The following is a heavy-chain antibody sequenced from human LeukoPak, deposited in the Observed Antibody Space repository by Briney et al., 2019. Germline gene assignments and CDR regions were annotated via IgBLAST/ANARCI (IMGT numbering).Heavy chain of an antibody. CDR3: ATALYGSSWYRGPYFDY. D-gene: IGHD6-13*01. Sequence: GGSLRLSCEASEFTFSSFAMSWVRQAPGKGLAWVSVVSGSGEKTQYADSVKGRFTISRDNSKRILYLQMNSLRDEDTAVYYCATALYGSSWYRGPYFDYWGQGTLVTVSP. V-gene: IGHV3-23*01. CDR2: VSGSGEKT. J-gene: IGHJ4*02. CDR1: EFTFSSFA.